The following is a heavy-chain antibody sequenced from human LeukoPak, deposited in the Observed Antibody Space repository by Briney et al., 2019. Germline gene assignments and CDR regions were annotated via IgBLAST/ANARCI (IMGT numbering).Heavy chain of an antibody. V-gene: IGHV1-69*05. J-gene: IGHJ6*03. Sequence: SVKVSCKASGGTFSSYAISWVRQAPGQGLEWMGGIIPIFGTANYAQKFQGRVTITTDESTSTAYMELSSLKSEDTSVYYCASASGAVEMATISAYYYHYMDVWGKGTTVTVSS. D-gene: IGHD5-24*01. CDR1: GGTFSSYA. CDR3: ASASGAVEMATISAYYYHYMDV. CDR2: IIPIFGTA.